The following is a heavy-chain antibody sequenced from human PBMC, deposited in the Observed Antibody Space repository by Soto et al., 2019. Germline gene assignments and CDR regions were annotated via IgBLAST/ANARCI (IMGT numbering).Heavy chain of an antibody. CDR3: AREWA. J-gene: IGHJ3*01. V-gene: IGHV3-30-3*01. CDR1: GFTFSNYA. D-gene: IGHD1-26*01. CDR2: ISYDGSNK. Sequence: ESGGGVVQPGRSLRLSCAASGFTFSNYAMHWVRQAPGKGLEWVAVISYDGSNKYYADSVKGRFSISRDNSKNTLYLQMSSLRPEDTAVYYCAREWAWGQGTMVTVSS.